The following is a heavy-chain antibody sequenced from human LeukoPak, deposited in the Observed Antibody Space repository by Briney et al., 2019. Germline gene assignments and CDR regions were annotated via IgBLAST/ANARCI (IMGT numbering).Heavy chain of an antibody. D-gene: IGHD2-2*01. CDR3: ARDPVVPAAIAPSHPDY. CDR2: INTNTGNL. Sequence: GASVKVSCKASGYTFTSYAMNWVRQAPGQGLEWMGWINTNTGNLTYAQGFTGRFVFSLDTSVSTAYLQISSLKAEDTAVYYCARDPVVPAAIAPSHPDYWGQGTLVTVSS. V-gene: IGHV7-4-1*02. J-gene: IGHJ4*02. CDR1: GYTFTSYA.